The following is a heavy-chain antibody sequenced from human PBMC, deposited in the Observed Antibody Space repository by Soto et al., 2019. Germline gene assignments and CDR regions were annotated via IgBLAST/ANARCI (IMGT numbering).Heavy chain of an antibody. V-gene: IGHV1-8*01. CDR2: MNPNSGNT. D-gene: IGHD2-21*02. J-gene: IGHJ3*01. CDR1: GYTFTSYD. CDR3: ARIHENCGGDCTR. Sequence: GASVKVSCKASGYTFTSYDINWVRQATGQGLEWMGWMNPNSGNTGYAQKFQGRVTTTRNTSISTAYMELSSLRSEDTAVYYCARIHENCGGDCTRWGQGTMVTVSS.